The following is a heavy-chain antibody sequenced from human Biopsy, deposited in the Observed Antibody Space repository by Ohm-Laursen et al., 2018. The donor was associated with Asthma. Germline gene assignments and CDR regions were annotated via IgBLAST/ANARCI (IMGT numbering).Heavy chain of an antibody. Sequence: SLRLSCAASGFTFSSYWMSWVRQAPGEGLERVANIKKDGSEKYYVDSVKGRFTISRDNAKNSLYLHMNSLRAEDTAVYYCARGGCCTSPTCPWGRYATDVWGQGTTVTVSS. J-gene: IGHJ6*02. V-gene: IGHV3-7*01. CDR2: IKKDGSEK. CDR3: ARGGCCTSPTCPWGRYATDV. CDR1: GFTFSSYW. D-gene: IGHD2-2*01.